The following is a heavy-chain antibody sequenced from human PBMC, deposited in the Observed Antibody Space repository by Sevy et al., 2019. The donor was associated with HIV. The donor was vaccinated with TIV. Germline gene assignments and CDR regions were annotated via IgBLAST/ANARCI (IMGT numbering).Heavy chain of an antibody. J-gene: IGHJ6*02. D-gene: IGHD1-26*01. CDR2: IKQDGSEK. CDR3: ARDSGATGGYYGMDV. V-gene: IGHV3-7*01. Sequence: GGSLRLSCAASGFTFSSYWMSWVRQAPGKGREWVANIKQDGSEKYYVDSVKGRFTISRDNAKNSLYLQMNSLRAEDTAVYYCARDSGATGGYYGMDVWGQGTTVTVSS. CDR1: GFTFSSYW.